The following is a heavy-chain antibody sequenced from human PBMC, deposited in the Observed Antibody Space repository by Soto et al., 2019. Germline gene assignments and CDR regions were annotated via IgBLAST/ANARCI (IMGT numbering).Heavy chain of an antibody. CDR1: GYTFTGYY. Sequence: QVQLVQSGAEVKKPGASVKVSCKASGYTFTGYYMHWVRQAPGQGLEWMGWINPNSGGTNYAQKFQGWVTMTRDTSISTAYMELSRLGSDDTAVYYCARDDAVGGSGSAAYGMDVWGQGTTVTVSS. CDR2: INPNSGGT. CDR3: ARDDAVGGSGSAAYGMDV. V-gene: IGHV1-2*04. J-gene: IGHJ6*02. D-gene: IGHD3-10*01.